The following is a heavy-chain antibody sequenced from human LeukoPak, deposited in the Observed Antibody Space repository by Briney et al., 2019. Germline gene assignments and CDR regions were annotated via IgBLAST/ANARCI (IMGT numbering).Heavy chain of an antibody. CDR2: IYYSGST. CDR1: GGSISSGDYY. V-gene: IGHV4-30-4*01. Sequence: SQTLSLTCTVSGGSISSGDYYWSWIRQPPGKGLEWIGYIYYSGSTYYNPSLKSRVTISVDTSKNQFSLKLSSVTAADTAVYYCARGWRVIQLGGFDHWGQGTLVTVSS. D-gene: IGHD5-18*01. J-gene: IGHJ4*02. CDR3: ARGWRVIQLGGFDH.